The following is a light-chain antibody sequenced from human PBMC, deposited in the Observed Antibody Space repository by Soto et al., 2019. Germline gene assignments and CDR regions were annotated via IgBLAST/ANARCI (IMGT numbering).Light chain of an antibody. Sequence: EIVLTQSPGTLSLSPGERATLSCRASQSVSSSYLAWYQQKPGQAPRLLIYGASSRATGIPDRFSGSGSGAHFTLTISSLQAEDVAVYYCHQYYSSPLTFGGGTKVEIK. CDR3: HQYYSSPLT. V-gene: IGKV3-20*01. J-gene: IGKJ4*01. CDR1: QSVSSSY. CDR2: GAS.